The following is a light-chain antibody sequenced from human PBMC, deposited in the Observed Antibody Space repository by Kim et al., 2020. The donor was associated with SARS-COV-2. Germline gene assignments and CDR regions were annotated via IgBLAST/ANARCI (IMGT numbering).Light chain of an antibody. CDR1: SSNIGSNY. CDR2: RNN. J-gene: IGLJ1*01. CDR3: AAWDDSLSGLYV. Sequence: RVTISCSGSSSNIGSNYVYWYQQLPGTAPKLLIYRNNQQPSGVPDRFSGSKSGTSASLAISGLRSEDEADYYCAAWDDSLSGLYVFGTGTKVTVL. V-gene: IGLV1-47*01.